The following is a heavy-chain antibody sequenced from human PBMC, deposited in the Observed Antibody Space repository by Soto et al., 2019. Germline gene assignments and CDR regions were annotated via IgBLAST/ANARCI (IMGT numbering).Heavy chain of an antibody. J-gene: IGHJ6*02. D-gene: IGHD6-19*01. Sequence: ASVKVSCKVSGYTLTELSMHWVRQAPGKGLEWMGGFDPEDGETIYAQKFQGRVTMTEDTSTDTAYMELSSLRSEDTAVYYCAAKLQWPSMPYYYGMDVWGQGTTVTVSS. CDR1: GYTLTELS. V-gene: IGHV1-24*01. CDR2: FDPEDGET. CDR3: AAKLQWPSMPYYYGMDV.